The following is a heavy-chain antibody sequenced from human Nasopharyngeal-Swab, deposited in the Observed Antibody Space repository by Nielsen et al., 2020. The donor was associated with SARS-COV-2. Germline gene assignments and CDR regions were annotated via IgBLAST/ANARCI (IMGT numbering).Heavy chain of an antibody. CDR2: INHTGST. Sequence: WIRQPPGKGLEWIGEINHTGSTNYNPSLKSRVTISVDTSKNQFSLQLSSVTAADTAVYYCARDPGRGFDYWGQGTLVTVSS. V-gene: IGHV4-34*01. J-gene: IGHJ4*02. D-gene: IGHD3-10*01. CDR3: ARDPGRGFDY.